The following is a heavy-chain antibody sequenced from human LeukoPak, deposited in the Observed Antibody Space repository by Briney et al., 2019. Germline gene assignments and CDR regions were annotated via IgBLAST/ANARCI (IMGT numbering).Heavy chain of an antibody. CDR2: ISYDGSEK. CDR3: AREGNSGYYPY. CDR1: GLAFSAYK. Sequence: GGSLRLSCAASGLAFSAYKMHWLRQAPDKGLEWVAVISYDGSEKHYADPVKGRFTISRDNSKNTLYLQMSSLRAEDTAMYYCAREGNSGYYPYWGEGILVTVSS. J-gene: IGHJ4*02. V-gene: IGHV3-30*03. D-gene: IGHD3-22*01.